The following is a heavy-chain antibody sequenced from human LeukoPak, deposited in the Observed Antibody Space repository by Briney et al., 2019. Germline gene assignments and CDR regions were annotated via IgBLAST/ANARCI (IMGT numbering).Heavy chain of an antibody. CDR3: AKDGYGSGSLDY. Sequence: GGSLRLSCAASRFTFSSYAMSWVRQAPGKGLEWVSAISGSGGDTYYADSVKGRFTISRDNSKNTLYLQMNSLRAEDTAVYYCAKDGYGSGSLDYWGQGTLVTVSS. V-gene: IGHV3-23*01. CDR2: ISGSGGDT. CDR1: RFTFSSYA. D-gene: IGHD3-10*01. J-gene: IGHJ4*02.